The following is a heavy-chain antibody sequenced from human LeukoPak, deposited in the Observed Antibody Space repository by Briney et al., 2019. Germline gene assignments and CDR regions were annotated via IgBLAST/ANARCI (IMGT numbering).Heavy chain of an antibody. Sequence: GGSLRLSCAASGFTFSSYAMSWVRQAPGKGLEWVSAISGSGGSTYYTDSAKGRFTISRDNSKNTLYLQMNSLRAEDTAVYYCAKDLLIAVAGLFDYWGQGTLVTVSS. CDR1: GFTFSSYA. V-gene: IGHV3-23*01. D-gene: IGHD6-19*01. CDR2: ISGSGGST. J-gene: IGHJ4*02. CDR3: AKDLLIAVAGLFDY.